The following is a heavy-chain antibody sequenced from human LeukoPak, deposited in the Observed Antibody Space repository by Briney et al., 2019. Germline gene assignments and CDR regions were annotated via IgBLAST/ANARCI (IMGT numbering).Heavy chain of an antibody. J-gene: IGHJ1*01. CDR2: VSGGGDYT. V-gene: IGHV3-23*01. CDR3: AKDPRAGDYHDGTYDSRL. D-gene: IGHD3-22*01. Sequence: PGGSLRLSCAASGFTFSTYAMSWVRQAPGKGLEWVSAVSGGGDYTYYADSVRGRFTISRDNSKNTLFLQMDSLRAEDTALYYCAKDPRAGDYHDGTYDSRLWGQGTLVTVSS. CDR1: GFTFSTYA.